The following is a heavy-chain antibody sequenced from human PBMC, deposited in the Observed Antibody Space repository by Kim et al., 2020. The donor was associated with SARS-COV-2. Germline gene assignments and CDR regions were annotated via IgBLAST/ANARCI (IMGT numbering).Heavy chain of an antibody. J-gene: IGHJ4*02. V-gene: IGHV1-69*13. CDR3: ARARFSSSWYWAPTGGYFDY. Sequence: SVKVSCKASGGTFSSYAISWVRQAPGQGLEWMGGIIPIFGTANYAQKFQGRVTITADESTSTAYMELSSLRSEDTAVYYCARARFSSSWYWAPTGGYFDYWGQGTLVTVSS. CDR1: GGTFSSYA. CDR2: IIPIFGTA. D-gene: IGHD6-13*01.